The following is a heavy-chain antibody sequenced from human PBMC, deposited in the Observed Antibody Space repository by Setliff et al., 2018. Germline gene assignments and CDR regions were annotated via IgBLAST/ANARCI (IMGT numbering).Heavy chain of an antibody. CDR1: GYNFKTYA. V-gene: IGHV1-18*01. CDR2: ISLYDGHT. D-gene: IGHD5-12*01. Sequence: ASVKVSCKASGYNFKTYAISWVRQAPGQGLEWMGFISLYDGHTNYAQIFQGRLTVTTDTSTCTAYMELSSLRFDDTAVYYCARGNPAERYEYWGQGTLVTVSS. J-gene: IGHJ1*01. CDR3: ARGNPAERYEY.